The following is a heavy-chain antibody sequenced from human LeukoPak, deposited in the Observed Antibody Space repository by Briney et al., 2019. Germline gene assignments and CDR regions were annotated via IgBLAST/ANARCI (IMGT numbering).Heavy chain of an antibody. CDR2: ISSSGSTI. J-gene: IGHJ6*02. CDR3: ARDPAYGSGSYNYYHGMDV. CDR1: GFTFSDYY. V-gene: IGHV3-11*01. Sequence: GGSLRLSCAASGFTFSDYYMSWIRQAPGKGLEWVSYISSSGSTIYYADSVKGRFTISRDNAKNSLYLQMNSLRAEDTAVYYCARDPAYGSGSYNYYHGMDVWGQGTTVTVSS. D-gene: IGHD3-10*01.